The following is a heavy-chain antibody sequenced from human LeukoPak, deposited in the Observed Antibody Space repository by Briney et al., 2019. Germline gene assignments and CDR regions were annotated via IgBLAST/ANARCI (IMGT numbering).Heavy chain of an antibody. Sequence: ASVKVSCKASGYTFTSYYMHGVRQAPGRGLEWMGIINPSGGSTSYAQKFQGRVTMTRDMSTSTVYMELSSLRSEDTAVYYCASATQMYASSTSCYTGCAFDIWGQGTMVTVSS. CDR2: INPSGGST. CDR3: ASATQMYASSTSCYTGCAFDI. J-gene: IGHJ3*02. CDR1: GYTFTSYY. D-gene: IGHD2-2*02. V-gene: IGHV1-46*01.